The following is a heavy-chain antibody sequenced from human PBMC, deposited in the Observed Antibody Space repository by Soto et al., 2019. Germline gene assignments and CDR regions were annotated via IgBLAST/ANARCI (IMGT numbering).Heavy chain of an antibody. CDR1: GGSISSYY. Sequence: SETLSLTCTVSGGSISSYYWSWIRQPPGKGLEWIGYIYYSGSTNYNPSLKSRVTISVDTSKNQFSLKLSSVTAADTAVYYCALAAAGTGLFDYWGQGTRVTVSS. CDR3: ALAAAGTGLFDY. D-gene: IGHD6-13*01. V-gene: IGHV4-59*01. J-gene: IGHJ4*02. CDR2: IYYSGST.